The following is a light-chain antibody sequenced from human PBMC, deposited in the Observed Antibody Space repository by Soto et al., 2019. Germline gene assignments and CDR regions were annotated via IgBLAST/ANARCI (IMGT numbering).Light chain of an antibody. Sequence: QLVLTQPPSVSGAPGQRVTISCTGSSSNIGAGYDVHWYQQLPGTAPKLLIYDNFNRPSGVPDRFSGSKSGTSASLAITGLQAEDEADYYCQSYDSSLSGYVFGTGTQLTVL. CDR2: DNF. CDR1: SSNIGAGYD. V-gene: IGLV1-40*01. CDR3: QSYDSSLSGYV. J-gene: IGLJ1*01.